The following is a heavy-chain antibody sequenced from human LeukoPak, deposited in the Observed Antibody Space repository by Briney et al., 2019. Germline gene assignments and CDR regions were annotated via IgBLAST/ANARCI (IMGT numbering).Heavy chain of an antibody. V-gene: IGHV4-59*11. CDR1: GGSLSIHY. CDR2: IFSTGTT. J-gene: IGHJ4*02. D-gene: IGHD2-2*01. CDR3: ARFSSGCTTASCYLTY. Sequence: SSETLSLTCTVSGGSLSIHYWSWIRQPPGKGLELLGHIFSTGTTFYNPSLISRVSISLDTSRNQYFLRLTSVTAADTALYYCARFSSGCTTASCYLTYWGQGILVTVSP.